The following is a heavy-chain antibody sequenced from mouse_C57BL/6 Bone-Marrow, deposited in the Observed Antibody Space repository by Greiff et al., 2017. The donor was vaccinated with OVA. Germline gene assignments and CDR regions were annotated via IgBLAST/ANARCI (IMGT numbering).Heavy chain of an antibody. Sequence: QVQLQQPGAELVKPGASVKLSCKASGYTFTSYWMHWVKQRPGQGLEWIGMIHPNSGSTNYNEKFKSKATLTVDKSSSTAYMQLSSLTSEDSAVYYWATNYGSSPAWFAYWGQGTLVTVSA. CDR1: GYTFTSYW. J-gene: IGHJ3*01. CDR3: ATNYGSSPAWFAY. V-gene: IGHV1-64*01. D-gene: IGHD1-1*01. CDR2: IHPNSGST.